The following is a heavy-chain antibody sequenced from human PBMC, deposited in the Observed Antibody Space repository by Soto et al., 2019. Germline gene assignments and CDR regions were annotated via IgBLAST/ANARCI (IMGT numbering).Heavy chain of an antibody. Sequence: EEQLVESGGGLVKPGGSLTLSCEASGFSFTNAWMSWVRQTPGKRLEWIGRIKSKADGETSDYAVHLKGRFTISRDDSKNTVFLQMNSLKTEDTAVYYCTTVEPGVHYGFDKWGQGTVVTVSS. CDR1: GFSFTNAW. CDR2: IKSKADGETS. V-gene: IGHV3-15*01. CDR3: TTVEPGVHYGFDK. D-gene: IGHD2-2*01. J-gene: IGHJ3*02.